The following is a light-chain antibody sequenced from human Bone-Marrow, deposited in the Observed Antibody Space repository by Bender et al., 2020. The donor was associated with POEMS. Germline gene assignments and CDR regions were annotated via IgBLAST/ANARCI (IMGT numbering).Light chain of an antibody. V-gene: IGLV2-14*03. Sequence: QSAVTQPASVSGSRGQSITISCTETSSAVGSFEYVSWYQQHPGKAPRLMIYDGSFRPSGVSARFSGSKYGRTASLTISGLQAEDEADYYCSSYASSAIWVFGGGTKVTVL. J-gene: IGLJ3*02. CDR1: SSAVGSFEY. CDR3: SSYASSAIWV. CDR2: DGS.